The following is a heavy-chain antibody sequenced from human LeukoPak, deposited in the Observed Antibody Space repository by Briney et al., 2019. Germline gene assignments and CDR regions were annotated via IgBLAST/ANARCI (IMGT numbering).Heavy chain of an antibody. Sequence: PGGSLRLSCEASGFSFSNYWMSWVRQAPGKGLEWVANVKQDGSEIYYVDSVRGRFTISRDNAKNSLYLQMNSLRAEDTAVYCCARPSLNTGSYFDYWGQGILVSVSS. V-gene: IGHV3-7*01. D-gene: IGHD1-26*01. CDR2: VKQDGSEI. CDR3: ARPSLNTGSYFDY. J-gene: IGHJ4*03. CDR1: GFSFSNYW.